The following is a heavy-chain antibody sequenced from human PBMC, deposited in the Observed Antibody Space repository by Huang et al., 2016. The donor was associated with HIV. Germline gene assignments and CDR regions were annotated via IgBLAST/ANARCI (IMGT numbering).Heavy chain of an antibody. D-gene: IGHD6-13*01. V-gene: IGHV1-2*02. CDR2: INPKGGDT. J-gene: IGHJ6*02. Sequence: QVQLVQSGAEFKKPGASVKVSCTASGYTLTDYYLHWVRQAPGKGLGWRGWINPKGGDTKVAQRFQGKVSMTADTSINTAYMEVTRLTSDDTATYYCAKDRSWAPARLDGMDVWGQGTTVVVSS. CDR1: GYTLTDYY. CDR3: AKDRSWAPARLDGMDV.